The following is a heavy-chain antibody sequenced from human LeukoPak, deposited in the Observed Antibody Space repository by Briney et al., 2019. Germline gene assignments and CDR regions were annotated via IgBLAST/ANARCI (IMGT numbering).Heavy chain of an antibody. CDR1: GFTFDNYA. J-gene: IGHJ4*02. Sequence: PGGSLRLPCAASGFTFDNYAMHWVRQAPGKGLEWLSIISWNSGYIGYADSVKGRFTISRDNAKKSLDLQMNSLRAEDTAFYYCAKVRGTYSSGYFFDYWGQGTLVTVSP. CDR3: AKVRGTYSSGYFFDY. CDR2: ISWNSGYI. D-gene: IGHD6-19*01. V-gene: IGHV3-9*01.